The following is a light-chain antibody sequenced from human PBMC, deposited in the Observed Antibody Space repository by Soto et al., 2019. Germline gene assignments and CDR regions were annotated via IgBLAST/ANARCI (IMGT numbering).Light chain of an antibody. V-gene: IGKV3-11*01. CDR2: ADS. Sequence: EIVLTQSPATLSVSPGERATLSCRASQSVSSYFAWYQQRPGQAPRLLIYADSNRATGLPARFSGAGSGTDFTLTISRLEPEDFAVYYCKHRSNWPTFGGGTMVDIK. CDR3: KHRSNWPT. CDR1: QSVSSY. J-gene: IGKJ4*01.